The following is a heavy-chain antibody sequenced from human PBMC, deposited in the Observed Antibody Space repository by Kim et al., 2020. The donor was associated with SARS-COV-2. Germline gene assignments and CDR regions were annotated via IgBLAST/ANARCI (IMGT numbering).Heavy chain of an antibody. CDR3: ARTEVVYSYGRVTPFWFCP. J-gene: IGHJ5*02. CDR2: LNYSGST. V-gene: IGHV4-61*01. Sequence: SETLSLTCTVYGGSVSSGSYYWSWIRPPPGQELEWDGYLNYSGSTNSNPSIKSRVTISVDTSKNQFSLTLSSVAAADTAVYYCARTEVVYSYGRVTPFWFCPWGQGTPVTVSS. CDR1: GGSVSSGSYY. D-gene: IGHD5-18*01.